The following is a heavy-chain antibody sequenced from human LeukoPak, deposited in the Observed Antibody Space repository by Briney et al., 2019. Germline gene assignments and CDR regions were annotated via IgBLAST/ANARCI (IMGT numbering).Heavy chain of an antibody. CDR3: ARAVALREWEVLGY. V-gene: IGHV1-18*01. D-gene: IGHD1-26*01. CDR1: GYTFTSYG. CDR2: ISAYNGNT. J-gene: IGHJ4*02. Sequence: ASVKVSCKASGYTFTSYGISWVRQAPGQGLEWMGWISAYNGNTNYAQKLQGRVTMTTDTSTSTAYMELSSLRSADTAVYYCARAVALREWEVLGYWGQGTLVTVSS.